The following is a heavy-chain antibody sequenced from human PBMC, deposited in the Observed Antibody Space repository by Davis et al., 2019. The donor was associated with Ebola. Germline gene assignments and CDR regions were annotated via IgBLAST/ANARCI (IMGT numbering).Heavy chain of an antibody. CDR2: LSLSLGG. J-gene: IGHJ4*02. V-gene: IGHV4-39*01. D-gene: IGHD5-12*01. CDR1: GVSITTSPYY. Sequence: MPSETLSLTCTVSGVSITTSPYYCGWVRQPPEKGLEWIGGLSLSLGGYYNPSLKGRVTISADTSKNQFTLELRSVTAADTALYFCARCHVGYDHCDFWGQGTLLTVSS. CDR3: ARCHVGYDHCDF.